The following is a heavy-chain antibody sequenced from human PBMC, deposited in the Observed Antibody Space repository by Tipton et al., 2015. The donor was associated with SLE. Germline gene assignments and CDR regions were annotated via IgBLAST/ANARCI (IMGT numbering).Heavy chain of an antibody. CDR1: GGSIIGYY. V-gene: IGHV4-4*07. Sequence: TLSLTCTVSGGSIIGYYWSWIRQPAGEGPEWIGRIYTGGRTIHNPSLNSRVPMSLDTSKSQFSLQLTSVTAADTAVYYCARDWGGEALDFWGQGTLVTVSS. D-gene: IGHD2-21*01. J-gene: IGHJ4*02. CDR3: ARDWGGEALDF. CDR2: IYTGGRT.